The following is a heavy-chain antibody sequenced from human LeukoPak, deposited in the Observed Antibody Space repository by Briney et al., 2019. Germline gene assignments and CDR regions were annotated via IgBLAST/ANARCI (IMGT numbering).Heavy chain of an antibody. CDR1: GGTFSSYA. J-gene: IGHJ6*03. Sequence: GASVKVSCKASGGTFSSYAISWVRQAPGQGLEWMGGIIPIFGTANYAQKFQGRVTITTDESTSTAYMELSSLRSEDTAVYYCARGRLAARLFAWDYYCYYMDVWGKGTTVTVSS. CDR2: IIPIFGTA. CDR3: ARGRLAARLFAWDYYCYYMDV. V-gene: IGHV1-69*05. D-gene: IGHD6-6*01.